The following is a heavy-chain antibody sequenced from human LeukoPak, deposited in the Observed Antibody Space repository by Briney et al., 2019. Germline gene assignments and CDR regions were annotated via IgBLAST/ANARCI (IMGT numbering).Heavy chain of an antibody. Sequence: SVKVSCKASGGTFSSYAINWVRQAPGQGLEWMGRIIPILGIANYAQKFQGRVTITADKSTSTAYMELSSLRSEDTAVYYCARDGVDYYDSSGYPNWFDPWGQGTLVTVSS. D-gene: IGHD3-22*01. CDR2: IIPILGIA. CDR3: ARDGVDYYDSSGYPNWFDP. V-gene: IGHV1-69*04. J-gene: IGHJ5*02. CDR1: GGTFSSYA.